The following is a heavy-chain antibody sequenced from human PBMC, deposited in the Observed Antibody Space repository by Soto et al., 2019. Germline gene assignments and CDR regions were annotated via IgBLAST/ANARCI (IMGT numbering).Heavy chain of an antibody. V-gene: IGHV4-34*01. D-gene: IGHD3-10*01. Sequence: QVQLQQWGAGLLKPSETLSLTCAVYGGSFSGNYWSWIRQPPGKGLEWIGEINDSGSTNYNPSLKSRVPISLDTSNNQFSLKLRSVTAADTAVYYCARDSYYGSGSYEYWGQGTLVTVSS. CDR1: GGSFSGNY. J-gene: IGHJ4*02. CDR3: ARDSYYGSGSYEY. CDR2: INDSGST.